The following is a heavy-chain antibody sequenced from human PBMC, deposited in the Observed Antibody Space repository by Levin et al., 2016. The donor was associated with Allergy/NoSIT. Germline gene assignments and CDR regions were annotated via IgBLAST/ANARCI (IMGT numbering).Heavy chain of an antibody. D-gene: IGHD1-26*01. Sequence: GESLKISCAASGFTFTSYTMNWVRQAPGKGLEWISFISAGTTEYADSVKGRFTISKDNVQNSVYLQMNSLRVEDTAIYYCARDRGGSYSPIDYWGQGTLVTVSS. CDR2: ISAGTT. J-gene: IGHJ4*02. CDR3: ARDRGGSYSPIDY. CDR1: GFTFTSYT. V-gene: IGHV3-48*01.